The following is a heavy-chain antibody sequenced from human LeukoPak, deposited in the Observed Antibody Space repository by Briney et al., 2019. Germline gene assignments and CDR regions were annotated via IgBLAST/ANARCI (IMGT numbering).Heavy chain of an antibody. Sequence: GGSLRLSCAASGFTFSSYWMSWVRQAPGKGLEWVANIKQDGSEKYYVDSVKGRFTISRDNAKNSLYLQMNSLRAEDTAVYYCARDRFRIAAAGTDAFDIWGQGTMVTVSS. CDR1: GFTFSSYW. CDR2: IKQDGSEK. D-gene: IGHD6-13*01. CDR3: ARDRFRIAAAGTDAFDI. V-gene: IGHV3-7*01. J-gene: IGHJ3*02.